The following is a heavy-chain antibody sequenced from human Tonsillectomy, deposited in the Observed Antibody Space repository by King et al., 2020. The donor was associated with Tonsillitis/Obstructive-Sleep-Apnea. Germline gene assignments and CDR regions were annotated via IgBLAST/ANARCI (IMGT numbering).Heavy chain of an antibody. CDR2: IIWNSANI. D-gene: IGHD1-26*01. CDR3: AKDGERGAYYNFYFMDV. Sequence: VQLVESGGGLVQPGRSLRLSCAASGFTFDDCAMHWVRQAPGKGLEWVAGIIWNSANIGYADSVKGRFTISRDNAKNSLYLQMNSLRAEDTALYYCAKDGERGAYYNFYFMDVWGKGTTVTVSS. CDR1: GFTFDDCA. J-gene: IGHJ6*03. V-gene: IGHV3-9*01.